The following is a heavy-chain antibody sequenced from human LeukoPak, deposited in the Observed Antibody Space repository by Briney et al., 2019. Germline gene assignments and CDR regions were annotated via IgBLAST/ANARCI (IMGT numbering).Heavy chain of an antibody. V-gene: IGHV4-34*01. Sequence: SETLSLTCVVYVGPFSGYYWSWIRQPPGKGLEWIGEINHSGSTNYNPSLKSRVTISVDTSKNQFSLKLSSVTAADTAVYYCCSYGLDAFDIWGQGTMVTVSS. CDR1: VGPFSGYY. D-gene: IGHD2-15*01. J-gene: IGHJ3*02. CDR3: CSYGLDAFDI. CDR2: INHSGST.